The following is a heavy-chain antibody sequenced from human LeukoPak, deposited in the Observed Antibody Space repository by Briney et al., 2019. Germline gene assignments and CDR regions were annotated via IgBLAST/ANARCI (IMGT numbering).Heavy chain of an antibody. CDR1: GYTFKNYG. J-gene: IGHJ5*01. Sequence: GASVKVSCKASGYTFKNYGISWVREAPVQGLEWMGWISTYNCDTKHAQKPQGRLTLTADASTSTAYMELRGLRSDDTAVYYCARDPSNTSGWYSWFDFWGQGTLVTVSS. V-gene: IGHV1-18*04. CDR2: ISTYNCDT. D-gene: IGHD6-19*01. CDR3: ARDPSNTSGWYSWFDF.